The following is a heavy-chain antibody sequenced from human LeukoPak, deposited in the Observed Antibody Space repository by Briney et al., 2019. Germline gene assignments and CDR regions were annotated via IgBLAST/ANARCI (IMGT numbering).Heavy chain of an antibody. J-gene: IGHJ4*02. D-gene: IGHD6-19*01. CDR2: ISGSGASGGST. CDR3: TRPAYPRQQSSGYYGGGY. CDR1: KFTFSSYA. Sequence: GGSLRLSCAASKFTFSSYAMSWVRQAPGKGLEWVSAISGSGASGGSTYYADSVKGRFTISRDNAKNSLYLQMNSLRVEDTAVYFCTRPAYPRQQSSGYYGGGYWGQGTLVIVSS. V-gene: IGHV3-23*01.